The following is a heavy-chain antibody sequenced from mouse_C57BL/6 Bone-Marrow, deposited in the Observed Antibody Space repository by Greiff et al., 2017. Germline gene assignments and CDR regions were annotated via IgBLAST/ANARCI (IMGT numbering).Heavy chain of an antibody. CDR2: ISSGSSTI. CDR3: ARTYYSNYGYFDY. D-gene: IGHD2-5*01. CDR1: GFTFSDYG. Sequence: EVQLVESGGGLVKPGGSLKLSCAASGFTFSDYGMHWVRQAPEKGLEWVAYISSGSSTIYYADTVKGRFTISRDNAKNTLFLQMTSLRSEDTAMYYCARTYYSNYGYFDYWGKGTTLTVSS. J-gene: IGHJ2*01. V-gene: IGHV5-17*01.